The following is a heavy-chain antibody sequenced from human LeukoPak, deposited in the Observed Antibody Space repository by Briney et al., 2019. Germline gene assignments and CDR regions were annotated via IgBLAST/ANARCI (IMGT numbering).Heavy chain of an antibody. V-gene: IGHV3-30*04. CDR2: ISYDGSNK. Sequence: GRSLRLSCAASGFTFSSYAMHWVRQAPGKGLEWVAVISYDGSNKYYADSVKGRFTISRDNSKNTLYLQMNSLRAEDTAVYYCARGERSPAALDYWGQGTLVTVSS. CDR3: ARGERSPAALDY. J-gene: IGHJ4*02. CDR1: GFTFSSYA. D-gene: IGHD6-13*01.